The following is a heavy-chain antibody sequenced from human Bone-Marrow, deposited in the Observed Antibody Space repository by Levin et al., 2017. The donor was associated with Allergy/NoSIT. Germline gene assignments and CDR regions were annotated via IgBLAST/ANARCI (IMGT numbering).Heavy chain of an antibody. D-gene: IGHD2-15*01. V-gene: IGHV2-70*04. Sequence: SGPTLVKPTQTLTLTCTFSGFSLTTTGMRVSWIRQPPGKALEWLARIDWDDDKFYSPSLKTRLTISTDTSKNQVVLTMTNLDPVDTATYFCARTSSCSGGSCVSFFDYWGQGTLVTVSS. CDR2: IDWDDDK. CDR3: ARTSSCSGGSCVSFFDY. CDR1: GFSLTTTGMR. J-gene: IGHJ4*02.